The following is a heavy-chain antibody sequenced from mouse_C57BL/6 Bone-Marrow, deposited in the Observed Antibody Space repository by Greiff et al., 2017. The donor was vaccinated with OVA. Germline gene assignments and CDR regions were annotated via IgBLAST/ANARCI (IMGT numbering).Heavy chain of an antibody. CDR2: IDPETGGT. CDR3: TRERLLTIDY. V-gene: IGHV1-15*01. CDR1: GYTFTDYE. Sequence: VQLVESGAELVRPGASVTLSCKASGYTFTDYEMHWVKQTPVHGLEWIGAIDPETGGTAYNQKFKGKAILTADKSSSTAYMELRSLTSEDAAFYYCTRERLLTIDYWGQGTTLTVSS. D-gene: IGHD1-1*01. J-gene: IGHJ2*01.